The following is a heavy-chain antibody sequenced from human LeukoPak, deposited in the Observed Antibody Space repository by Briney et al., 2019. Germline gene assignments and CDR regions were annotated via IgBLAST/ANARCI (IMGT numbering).Heavy chain of an antibody. J-gene: IGHJ6*03. CDR2: IWYDGSNK. CDR3: AKNGRHSWSGYSPPYYHYYMDV. D-gene: IGHD3-3*01. V-gene: IGHV3-30*02. Sequence: PGGSLRLSCAASGFTFSSYGMHWVRQAPGKGLEWVAVIWYDGSNKYYADSVKGRFTISRDNSKNTLYLQMNSLRAEDTAVYYCAKNGRHSWSGYSPPYYHYYMDVWGKGTTVTVSS. CDR1: GFTFSSYG.